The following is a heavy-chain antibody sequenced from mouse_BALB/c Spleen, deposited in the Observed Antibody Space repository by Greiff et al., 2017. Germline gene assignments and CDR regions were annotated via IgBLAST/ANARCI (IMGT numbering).Heavy chain of an antibody. J-gene: IGHJ4*01. D-gene: IGHD2-12*01. CDR2: ISSGSSTI. CDR1: GFTFSSFG. Sequence: EVMLVESGGGLVQPGGSRKLSCAASGFTFSSFGMHWVRQAPEKGLEWVAYISSGSSTIYYADTVKGRFTISRDNPKNTLFLQMTSLRSEDTAMYYCARGIRRGDAMDYWGQGTSVTVSS. V-gene: IGHV5-17*02. CDR3: ARGIRRGDAMDY.